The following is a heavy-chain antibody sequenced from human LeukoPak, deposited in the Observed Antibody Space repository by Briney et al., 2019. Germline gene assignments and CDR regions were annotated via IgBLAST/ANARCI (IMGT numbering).Heavy chain of an antibody. CDR1: GGSISSGSYY. Sequence: SQTLSLTCTVPGGSISSGSYYWSWIRQPAGKGLEWIGRIYTSGSTNYNHSLKSRVTISVGTSKNQFSLKLSSVTAADTAVYYCARAAYGSGSYYRAFDYWGQGTLVTVSS. CDR2: IYTSGST. CDR3: ARAAYGSGSYYRAFDY. V-gene: IGHV4-61*02. J-gene: IGHJ4*02. D-gene: IGHD3-10*01.